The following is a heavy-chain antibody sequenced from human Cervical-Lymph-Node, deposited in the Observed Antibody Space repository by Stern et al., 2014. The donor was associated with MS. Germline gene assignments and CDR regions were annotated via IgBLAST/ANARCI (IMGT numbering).Heavy chain of an antibody. Sequence: EVQLVESGVEVKKPGESLRISCKGSGYDFAKSWIGWVRQIPGKGLEWMGIIYPGVFDTRYSPSFRGQVIISADRSTNTAYLQWSSLKASDTAIYYCAKVGPRPYDFWPDAFDVWGQGTMVTVSP. CDR1: GYDFAKSW. CDR3: AKVGPRPYDFWPDAFDV. D-gene: IGHD3-3*01. J-gene: IGHJ3*01. CDR2: IYPGVFDT. V-gene: IGHV5-51*03.